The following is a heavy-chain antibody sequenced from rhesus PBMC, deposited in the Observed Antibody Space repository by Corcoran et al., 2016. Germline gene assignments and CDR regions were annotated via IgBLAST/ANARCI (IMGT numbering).Heavy chain of an antibody. CDR3: ARQVSSIAAAGPRFDY. D-gene: IGHD6-25*01. CDR2: IYGSGSST. J-gene: IGHJ4*01. CDR1: GGPISSHY. V-gene: IGHV4S11*01. Sequence: QVQLQESGPGLVKPLETLSLTCAVSGGPISSHYWGWISQAPGKGLEWIGAIYGSGSSTNYNPSLKSRVTLSVDTSKNQLSLKLSSVTAADTAVYYCARQVSSIAAAGPRFDYWGQGVLVTVSS.